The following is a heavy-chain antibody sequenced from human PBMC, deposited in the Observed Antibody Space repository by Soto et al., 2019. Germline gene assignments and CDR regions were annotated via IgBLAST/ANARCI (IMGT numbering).Heavy chain of an antibody. D-gene: IGHD3-10*01. Sequence: QITLKESGPPLVKPTQTLTLTCTFSGFSLSTSGVGVGWIRQPPGKALEWLALIYWDDDKRYSPSLKSRLTITKDTSKNQVVRTMTNMDPVDTATYYCAQTWFGYDAFDIWGQGTMVTVSS. CDR3: AQTWFGYDAFDI. V-gene: IGHV2-5*02. CDR1: GFSLSTSGVG. J-gene: IGHJ3*02. CDR2: IYWDDDK.